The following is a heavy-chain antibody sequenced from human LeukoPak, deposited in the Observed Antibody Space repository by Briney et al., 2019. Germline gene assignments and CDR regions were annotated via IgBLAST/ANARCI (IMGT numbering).Heavy chain of an antibody. CDR1: GYTFTSYG. J-gene: IGHJ4*02. CDR2: ISAYNGNT. D-gene: IGHD6-19*01. Sequence: GASVKVSCKASGYTFTSYGISWVRQAPGQGLEWMGWISAYNGNTNYAQKLQGRVTMTTDTSTSTAYMELRSLRSDDTAVYFCARAASGSGWYGGDYWGQGTLVTVSS. CDR3: ARAASGSGWYGGDY. V-gene: IGHV1-18*01.